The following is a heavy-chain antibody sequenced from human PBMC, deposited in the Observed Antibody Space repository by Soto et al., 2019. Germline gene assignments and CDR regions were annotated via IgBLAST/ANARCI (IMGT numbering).Heavy chain of an antibody. Sequence: QVQLVQSGGVMKKPGASVKVSCKASGYTFTSHGISWVRQAPGQGLEWMGWISASNGDTNYAQKYQGRVTVTTDTYTRTDYVELRSLRSEDTAVYYCARMVRGSNIDYYHYMDVWGEGTTVTVSS. CDR3: ARMVRGSNIDYYHYMDV. J-gene: IGHJ6*03. CDR1: GYTFTSHG. V-gene: IGHV1-18*01. CDR2: ISASNGDT. D-gene: IGHD3-10*01.